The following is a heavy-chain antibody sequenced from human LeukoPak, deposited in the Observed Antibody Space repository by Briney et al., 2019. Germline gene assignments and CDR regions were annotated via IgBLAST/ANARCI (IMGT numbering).Heavy chain of an antibody. Sequence: ASVKVSCKASGYTFTGYYMHWVRQAPGQGLEWMGWINPNSGGTNYAQKFQGRVTMTRDTSISTAYMELSRLRSDDTAVYYCARGTQWLDPGGYYYYYMDVWGKGTTVTVSS. CDR3: ARGTQWLDPGGYYYYYMDV. D-gene: IGHD6-19*01. J-gene: IGHJ6*03. CDR2: INPNSGGT. CDR1: GYTFTGYY. V-gene: IGHV1-2*02.